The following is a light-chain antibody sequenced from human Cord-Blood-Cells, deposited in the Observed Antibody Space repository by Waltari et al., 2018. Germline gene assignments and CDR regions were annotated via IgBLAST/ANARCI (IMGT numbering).Light chain of an antibody. CDR3: CSYAGSSTV. CDR1: SSDVGSYTL. J-gene: IGLJ3*02. V-gene: IGLV2-23*01. CDR2: EGS. Sequence: QSALTQPASVSGSPGQSITISCTGPSSDVGSYTLVSWYQQHPGKAPKLMIYEGSKRPSGVSNRFSGSKSGNTASLTISGLQAEDEADYYCCSYAGSSTVFGGGTKLTVL.